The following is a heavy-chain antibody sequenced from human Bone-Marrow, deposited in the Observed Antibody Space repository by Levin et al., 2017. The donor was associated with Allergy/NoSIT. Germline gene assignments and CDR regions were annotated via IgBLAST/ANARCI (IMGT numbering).Heavy chain of an antibody. V-gene: IGHV4-59*08. D-gene: IGHD2-2*01. CDR2: IYYSGST. CDR3: ARQAVPAAMNGFDS. J-gene: IGHJ5*01. CDR1: GASISSFY. Sequence: SETLSLTCTVSGASISSFYWSWIRQPPGKGLEWIGYIYYSGSTNYSPSLKCRVSMSADMSRNQVYLTMSSVTAADTAVYYCARQAVPAAMNGFDSWGQGTLVTVSS.